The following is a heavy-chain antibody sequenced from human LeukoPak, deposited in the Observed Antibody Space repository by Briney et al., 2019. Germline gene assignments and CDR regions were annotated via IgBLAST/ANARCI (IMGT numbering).Heavy chain of an antibody. CDR2: IYYSGST. V-gene: IGHV4-39*07. J-gene: IGHJ4*02. CDR1: GGSISSRSYY. D-gene: IGHD6-19*01. Sequence: SETLSLTCTVSGGSISSRSYYWGWIRQPPGKGLEWIGTIYYSGSTYYNPSLKSRVTISVDTSKNQFSLKVRSVTAADTAVYYCARANSGWSINFDYWDQGTLVAVSS. CDR3: ARANSGWSINFDY.